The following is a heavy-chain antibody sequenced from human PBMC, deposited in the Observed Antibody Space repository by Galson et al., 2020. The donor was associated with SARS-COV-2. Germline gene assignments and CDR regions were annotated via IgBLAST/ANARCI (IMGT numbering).Heavy chain of an antibody. D-gene: IGHD2-15*01. Sequence: ASVKVSCKVSGYTLTELSMHWVRQAPGKGLEWMGGFDPEDGETIYAQKFQGRVTMTEDTSTDTAYMELSRLRSEDTAVYYCATAPPMIRYCSGGSCYEWGIWFDPWGQGTLVTVSS. CDR1: GYTLTELS. V-gene: IGHV1-24*01. CDR2: FDPEDGET. CDR3: ATAPPMIRYCSGGSCYEWGIWFDP. J-gene: IGHJ5*02.